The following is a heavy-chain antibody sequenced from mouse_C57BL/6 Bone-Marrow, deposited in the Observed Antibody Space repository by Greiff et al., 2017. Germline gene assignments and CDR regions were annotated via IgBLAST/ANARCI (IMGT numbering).Heavy chain of an antibody. D-gene: IGHD2-4*01. CDR2: IYPRDGST. Sequence: VQLQQSGPELVMPGASVKLSCKASGYTFTSYDINWVKQRPGQGLEWIGWIYPRDGSTKYNEKFKGKATLTVDTSSSTAYMELHGLTSGVSGDYFCASEGDYDYPDFAYWGQGTMVTVSA. CDR1: GYTFTSYD. CDR3: ASEGDYDYPDFAY. V-gene: IGHV1-85*01. J-gene: IGHJ3*01.